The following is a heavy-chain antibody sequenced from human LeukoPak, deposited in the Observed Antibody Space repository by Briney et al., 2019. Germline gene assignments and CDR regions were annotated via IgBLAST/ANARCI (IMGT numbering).Heavy chain of an antibody. CDR2: ISYDGSNK. J-gene: IGHJ4*02. CDR1: GFTFSSYA. Sequence: GRSLRLSCVASGFTFSSYAMHWVRQAPGKGLQWVAVISYDGSNKYYADSVKGRFTMSRDNSKNTLYMQMNSLRAEDTAIYYCARAPAGDIVATIDYWGQGTLVTVSS. D-gene: IGHD5-12*01. V-gene: IGHV3-30-3*01. CDR3: ARAPAGDIVATIDY.